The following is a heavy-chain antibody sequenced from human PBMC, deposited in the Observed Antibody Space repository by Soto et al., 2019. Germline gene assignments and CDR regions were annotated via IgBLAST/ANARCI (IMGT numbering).Heavy chain of an antibody. Sequence: QITLKESGPTLVKPTQTLTLTCTFSGFSLTTSGVGVGWIRQPPGKALEWLALIYGVDDKRYSPSLKSRLTITGDTSKNQVVLTMTNMDHVDTATYYCEKRHYYGSGNIGMDVWGQGTTVTVSS. J-gene: IGHJ6*02. CDR3: EKRHYYGSGNIGMDV. CDR2: IYGVDDK. V-gene: IGHV2-5*02. D-gene: IGHD3-10*01. CDR1: GFSLTTSGVG.